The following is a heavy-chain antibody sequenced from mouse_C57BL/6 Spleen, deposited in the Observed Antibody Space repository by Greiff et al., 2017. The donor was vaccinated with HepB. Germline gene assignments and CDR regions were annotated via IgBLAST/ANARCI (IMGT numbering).Heavy chain of an antibody. D-gene: IGHD1-1*01. J-gene: IGHJ2*01. CDR1: GYTFTSYW. CDR2: IDPNSGGT. Sequence: QVQLQHPGAELVKPGASVKLSCKASGYTFTSYWMHWVKQRPGRGLEWIGRIDPNSGGTKYNEKFKSKATLTVDKPSSTAYMQLSSLTSEDSAVYYCARSPPNYYGSSWYFDYWCQGTTLTVSS. V-gene: IGHV1-72*01. CDR3: ARSPPNYYGSSWYFDY.